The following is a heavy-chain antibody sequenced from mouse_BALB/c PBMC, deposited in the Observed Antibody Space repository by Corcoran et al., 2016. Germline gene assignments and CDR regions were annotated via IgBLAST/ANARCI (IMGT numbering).Heavy chain of an antibody. CDR3: ARREDYEAMDY. CDR2: IWWDDNK. Sequence: QVPLNESGPGILQPSQTLSQTCSYSGISQSTYGMGVGWIRQPSGEGLEWLADIWWDDNKYYNPSLKSRLTISKDTSSNQLFLKITSVDTAETATYYCARREDYEAMDYWGQGTSVTVS. J-gene: IGHJ4*01. CDR1: GISQSTYGMG. V-gene: IGHV8-5*01.